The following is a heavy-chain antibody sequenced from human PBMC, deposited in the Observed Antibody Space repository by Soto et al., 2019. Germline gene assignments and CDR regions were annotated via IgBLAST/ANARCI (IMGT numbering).Heavy chain of an antibody. CDR2: IRSKAYGGTP. Sequence: EMQVVEPGGSLVQPGRSLRLSCIGSGFIFGDYAVSWFRQAPGKGLEWVGFIRSKAYGGTPDYAASVKGRFSISRDDSKSSAYLQMNSLKTEDTAVYYCSGHSGLATVKGFDHCGQGTLVTVSS. CDR1: GFIFGDYA. V-gene: IGHV3-49*03. J-gene: IGHJ4*02. D-gene: IGHD1-26*01. CDR3: SGHSGLATVKGFDH.